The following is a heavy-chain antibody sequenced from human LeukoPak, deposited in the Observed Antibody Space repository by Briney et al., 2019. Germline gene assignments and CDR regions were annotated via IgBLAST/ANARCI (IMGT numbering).Heavy chain of an antibody. CDR2: ISSSSSYI. CDR1: GFTFSSYS. CDR3: ARDLDYYDSSGYYTV. J-gene: IGHJ3*01. D-gene: IGHD3-22*01. V-gene: IGHV3-21*04. Sequence: GGSLRLSCAASGFTFSSYSMNWVRQAPGKGLEWVSSISSSSSYIYYADSVKGRFTISRDNSKNTLYLQMNSLRAEDTAVYYCARDLDYYDSSGYYTVWGQGTMVTVSS.